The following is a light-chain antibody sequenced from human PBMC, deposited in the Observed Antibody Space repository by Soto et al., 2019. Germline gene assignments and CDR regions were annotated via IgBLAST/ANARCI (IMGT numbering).Light chain of an antibody. CDR3: SSYRRNRDVV. CDR2: EVS. J-gene: IGLJ2*01. V-gene: IGLV2-14*01. Sequence: QSALAQPASVSGSPGQSITICCTGTSSDIGSYNYVSWYQQHPGKAPKLVLYEVSNRPSGISNRFSGSKSGNTASLTISGLQAEDEADYYCSSYRRNRDVVFGGGTKLTVL. CDR1: SSDIGSYNY.